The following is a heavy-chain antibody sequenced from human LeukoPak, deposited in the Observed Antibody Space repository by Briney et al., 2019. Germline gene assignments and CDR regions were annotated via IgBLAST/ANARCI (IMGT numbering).Heavy chain of an antibody. CDR1: GFTFSSYA. Sequence: QAGGSLRLSCAASGFTFSSYAMHWVRQAPGKGLEWVAVISNDGINKYYADSVKGRFTISRDNSKNTLYLQMNSLRAEDTAVYYCARCQYYYGSGSYYHFDYWGQGTLVTVSS. D-gene: IGHD3-10*01. V-gene: IGHV3-30-3*01. J-gene: IGHJ4*02. CDR3: ARCQYYYGSGSYYHFDY. CDR2: ISNDGINK.